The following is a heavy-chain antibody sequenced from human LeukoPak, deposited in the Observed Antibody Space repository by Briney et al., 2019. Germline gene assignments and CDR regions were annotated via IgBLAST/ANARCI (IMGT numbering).Heavy chain of an antibody. Sequence: GASVKVSCKASGYTFTSYDITWVRQAPGQGLEWMGRVSPYNGNTYYSQRFQDRVTITKDTSTGTAYMDLRNLRTDDTAMYYCARNGRVRRVVKDLSEYWGQGTLVAVSS. J-gene: IGHJ4*02. V-gene: IGHV1-18*01. CDR2: VSPYNGNT. CDR1: GYTFTSYD. D-gene: IGHD3-10*01. CDR3: ARNGRVRRVVKDLSEY.